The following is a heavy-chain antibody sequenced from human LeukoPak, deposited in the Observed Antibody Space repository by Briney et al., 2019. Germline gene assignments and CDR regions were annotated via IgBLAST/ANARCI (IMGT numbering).Heavy chain of an antibody. D-gene: IGHD3-10*01. CDR2: ISGDGGST. CDR3: AKDTIPYGRSCYYMDV. J-gene: IGHJ6*03. Sequence: PGGSLRLSCAASGFTFDDYAMHWVRQAPGKGLEWVSLISGDGGSTYYADSVKGRFTVSRDNSKNSLYLHMSSLRTEDTALFYCAKDTIPYGRSCYYMDVWGKGTTVTVSS. CDR1: GFTFDDYA. V-gene: IGHV3-43*02.